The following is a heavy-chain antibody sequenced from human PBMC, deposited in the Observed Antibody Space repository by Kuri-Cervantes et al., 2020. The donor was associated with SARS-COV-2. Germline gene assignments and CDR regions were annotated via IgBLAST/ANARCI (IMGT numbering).Heavy chain of an antibody. D-gene: IGHD2-2*01. CDR2: ISSSSSYI. J-gene: IGHJ4*02. CDR1: GFTFSSYS. V-gene: IGHV3-21*04. Sequence: GESLKISCAASGFTFSSYSMNWVRQAPGKGLEWVSSISSSSSYIYYADSVKGRFTISRDNAKNSQYLQMNSLRDEDTAVYYCARPPGAATPDYWGQGTLVTVSS. CDR3: ARPPGAATPDY.